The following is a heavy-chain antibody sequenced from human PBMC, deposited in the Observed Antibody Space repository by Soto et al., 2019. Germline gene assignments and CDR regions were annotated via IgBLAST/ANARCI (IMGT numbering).Heavy chain of an antibody. CDR2: ISYDGSNK. D-gene: IGHD3-10*01. CDR1: GFTFSSYG. J-gene: IGHJ4*02. CDR3: AKATTATYFGYFDY. V-gene: IGHV3-30*18. Sequence: GGSLRLSCAASGFTFSSYGMHWVRQTPGKGLEWVAVISYDGSNKYYADSVKGRFTISRDNSKNTLYLQMNSLRAEDTAVYYCAKATTATYFGYFDYWGQGTLVTVSS.